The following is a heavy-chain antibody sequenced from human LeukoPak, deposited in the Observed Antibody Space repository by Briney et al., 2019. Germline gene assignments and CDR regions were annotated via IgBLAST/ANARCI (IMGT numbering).Heavy chain of an antibody. CDR1: GGSINNYH. CDR3: ARGGPLVYCSGGSCYSLDY. D-gene: IGHD2-15*01. CDR2: ISYSGST. J-gene: IGHJ4*02. Sequence: PSETLSLTCTVSGGSINNYHWSWIRQPPGKGLEWIGHISYSGSTSYHPSLQSRVTISVDTSKNQFSLKLSSVTAADTAVYYCARGGPLVYCSGGSCYSLDYWGQGTLVTVSS. V-gene: IGHV4-59*12.